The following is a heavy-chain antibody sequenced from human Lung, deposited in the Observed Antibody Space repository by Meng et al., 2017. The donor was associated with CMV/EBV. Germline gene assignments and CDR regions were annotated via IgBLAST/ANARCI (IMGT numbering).Heavy chain of an antibody. V-gene: IGHV3-21*01. D-gene: IGHD4-17*01. CDR3: ARGLGYGDYEMNYLDY. J-gene: IGHJ4*02. CDR2: ISGNHRHI. Sequence: ESXKISXAASGFTFRVSSMNWVRQAPGKGLEWVASISGNHRHIHYADSVKGRFTISRDNGKESLYLEMNSLRVEDTAVYYCARGLGYGDYEMNYLDYWGQRALVTVSS. CDR1: GFTFRVSS.